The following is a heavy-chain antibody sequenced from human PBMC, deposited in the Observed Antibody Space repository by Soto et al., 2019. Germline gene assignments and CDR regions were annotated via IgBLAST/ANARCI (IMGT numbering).Heavy chain of an antibody. CDR3: ARGNSGKYCFDY. Sequence: SETLSLTCTVSGGSISSSSYYWGWIRQPPGKGLEWIGSIYYSGSTYYNPSLKSRVTMSVDTSKNQFSLKLSSVSAADTAVYYCARGNSGKYCFDYWGPGTQVTVSS. CDR2: IYYSGST. CDR1: GGSISSSSYY. J-gene: IGHJ4*02. V-gene: IGHV4-39*07. D-gene: IGHD3-10*01.